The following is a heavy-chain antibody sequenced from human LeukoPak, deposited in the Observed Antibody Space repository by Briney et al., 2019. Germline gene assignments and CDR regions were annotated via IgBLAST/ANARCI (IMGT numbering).Heavy chain of an antibody. D-gene: IGHD1-1*01. CDR2: IYHSGSP. J-gene: IGHJ4*02. CDR3: ARVRTTGTN. V-gene: IGHV4-38-2*01. Sequence: PSETLSLTCAVSGYSFSSCFYWGWIRQPPEKGLEWIGSIYHSGSPYYNPSLKSRLNISVDTSKNQFSLRLSSVTAADTAVYYCARVRTTGTNWGQGTLVTVSS. CDR1: GYSFSSCFY.